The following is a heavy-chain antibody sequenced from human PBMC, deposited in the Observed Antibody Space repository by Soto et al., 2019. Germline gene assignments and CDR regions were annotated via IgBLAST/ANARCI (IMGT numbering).Heavy chain of an antibody. D-gene: IGHD2-2*01. CDR2: ISGGGDRT. V-gene: IGHV3-23*01. CDR3: ARKVLGSTSRPDWWYFDL. J-gene: IGHJ2*01. Sequence: EVQLLESGGGLVQPGGSLRLCCVGAGFTFINYAMNWVRQTPGKGREWVSGISGGGDRTFDADSVKGRFTISRDNSKNTVNLQMNSLRADDTAVYYCARKVLGSTSRPDWWYFDLWGRGTLVTVSS. CDR1: GFTFINYA.